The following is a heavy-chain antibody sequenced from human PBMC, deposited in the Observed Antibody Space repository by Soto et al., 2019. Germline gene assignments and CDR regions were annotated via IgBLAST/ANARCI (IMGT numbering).Heavy chain of an antibody. D-gene: IGHD3-10*01. CDR1: GGSFNDYY. V-gene: IGHV4-34*01. J-gene: IGHJ4*02. Sequence: QVQLQQWGAGLLKPSETLSLTCAVYGGSFNDYYWSWIRQPPGKGLEWIGEINHTGHNNYNPSLKXRXPXXVDTSKNQFSLKLSSVTAAGTAVYYCARSGHLFDSWGQGILVTVSS. CDR2: INHTGHN. CDR3: ARSGHLFDS.